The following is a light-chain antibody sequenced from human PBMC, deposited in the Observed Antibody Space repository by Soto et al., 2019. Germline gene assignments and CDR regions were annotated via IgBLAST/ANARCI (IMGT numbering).Light chain of an antibody. Sequence: AIQLTQSPSSLSASGGDRVTITCRASQDISNTLAWYQRKPGKAPKVLIYGVFTLESGVPSRFSGSRSGTDFTLTISSLQPEDFASYYCQQHDSYPRTFGQGTKLELK. CDR1: QDISNT. J-gene: IGKJ2*01. CDR2: GVF. CDR3: QQHDSYPRT. V-gene: IGKV1-13*02.